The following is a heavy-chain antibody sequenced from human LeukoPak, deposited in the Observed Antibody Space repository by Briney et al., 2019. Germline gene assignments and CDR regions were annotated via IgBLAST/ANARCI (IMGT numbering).Heavy chain of an antibody. J-gene: IGHJ4*02. D-gene: IGHD6-13*01. CDR2: INHSGST. CDR3: ARGDGAAAAGIYFDY. CDR1: GGSFSGYY. Sequence: SETLSLTCAVYGGSFSGYYWSWIRQPPGKGLEWIGEINHSGSTNYNPSLKSRVTISVDTSENQFSLKLSSVTAADTAVYYCARGDGAAAAGIYFDYWGQGTLVTVSS. V-gene: IGHV4-34*01.